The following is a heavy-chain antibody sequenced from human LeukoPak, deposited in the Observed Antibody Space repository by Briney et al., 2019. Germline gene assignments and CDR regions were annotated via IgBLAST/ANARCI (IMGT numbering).Heavy chain of an antibody. Sequence: GGSLRLSCAASGFTFSSYSMNWVRQAPGKGLEWVSSISSSSSYIYYADSVKGRFTISRDNAKNSLYLQMNSLRAEDTAVYYCARANYGSGNQAFDYWGQGTLVTVSS. CDR1: GFTFSSYS. CDR2: ISSSSSYI. D-gene: IGHD3-10*01. V-gene: IGHV3-21*01. J-gene: IGHJ4*02. CDR3: ARANYGSGNQAFDY.